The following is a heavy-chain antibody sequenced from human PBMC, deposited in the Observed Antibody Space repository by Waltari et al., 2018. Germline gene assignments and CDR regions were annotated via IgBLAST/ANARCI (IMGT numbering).Heavy chain of an antibody. V-gene: IGHV1-69*08. J-gene: IGHJ5*02. Sequence: QVQLVQSGAEVKKPGSSVKVSCKASGGTFSSYAISWVRQAPGQGLEWMGRIIPILGTANYAQKFQDIVTITADKSTSTAYMELSSLRSEDTAVYYCARDYYYDSSGYGTGFDPWGQGTLVTVSS. CDR2: IIPILGTA. CDR3: ARDYYYDSSGYGTGFDP. D-gene: IGHD3-22*01. CDR1: GGTFSSYA.